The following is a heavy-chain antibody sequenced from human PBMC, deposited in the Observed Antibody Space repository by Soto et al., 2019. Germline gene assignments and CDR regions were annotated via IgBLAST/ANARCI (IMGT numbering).Heavy chain of an antibody. CDR2: ISDDGSKK. V-gene: IGHV3-30*18. J-gene: IGHJ6*02. CDR3: AKVGRYYDILTGYRDYYGMDV. CDR1: GFTFSSYG. D-gene: IGHD3-9*01. Sequence: QVQLVESGGGVVQPGRSLRLSCAASGFTFSSYGMHWVRQAPGKGLAWVAGISDDGSKKYYADSVNGRFTISRDNSKNTLYLQMNSLRAEDTAVYYCAKVGRYYDILTGYRDYYGMDVWGQGTTVTVSS.